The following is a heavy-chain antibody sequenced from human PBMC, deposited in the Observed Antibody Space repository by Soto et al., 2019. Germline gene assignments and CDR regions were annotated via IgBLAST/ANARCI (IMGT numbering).Heavy chain of an antibody. V-gene: IGHV1-2*02. CDR2: VNPNSGGT. Sequence: QVQLVQSGAEVKKPGASVKVSCKASGYTFTGYYMHWVRQAPGQGLEWMGWVNPNSGGTNYAQKFQGRVTMTRDTSISTAHMELSRLGPDDTAVYYCAREMDRYFKTDYRGQGTMVTVSS. CDR1: GYTFTGYY. CDR3: AREMDRYFKTDY. J-gene: IGHJ4*02. D-gene: IGHD3-9*01.